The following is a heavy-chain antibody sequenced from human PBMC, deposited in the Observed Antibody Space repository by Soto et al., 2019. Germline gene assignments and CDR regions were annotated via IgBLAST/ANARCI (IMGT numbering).Heavy chain of an antibody. J-gene: IGHJ5*02. Sequence: QVQLVQSGAEVKKPGSSVKVSCKASGGTFSSYAISWVRQAPGQGLEWMGGIIPIFGTANYAQKFQGRVTITADESTTTAYMELSSLSSEDTAVYYCARNGCSGGSCYHWFDPWGQGTLVTVSS. D-gene: IGHD2-15*01. CDR3: ARNGCSGGSCYHWFDP. CDR2: IIPIFGTA. CDR1: GGTFSSYA. V-gene: IGHV1-69*12.